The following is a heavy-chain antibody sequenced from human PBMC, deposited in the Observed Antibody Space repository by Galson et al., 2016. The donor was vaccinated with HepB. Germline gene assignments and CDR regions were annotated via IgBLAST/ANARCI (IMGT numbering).Heavy chain of an antibody. D-gene: IGHD1-7*01. CDR2: ISGSGVTT. CDR3: AKSPPKELPVNYFDY. Sequence: SLRLSCAASGFSFSNYAIDWVRQAPGKGPEWVSGISGSGVTTYYADSVRGRFTISRDNSKNTLSLQMNSLRVEDTAVYYCAKSPPKELPVNYFDYWGQGTLVTVSS. CDR1: GFSFSNYA. V-gene: IGHV3-23*01. J-gene: IGHJ4*02.